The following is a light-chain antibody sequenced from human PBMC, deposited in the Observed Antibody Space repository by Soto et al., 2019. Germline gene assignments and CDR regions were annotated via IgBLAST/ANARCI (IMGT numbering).Light chain of an antibody. CDR1: SSDVGYYNL. J-gene: IGLJ1*01. Sequence: QSALTQPASVSGSPGQSITISCTGTSSDVGYYNLVSWYQQHPGKAPKLIIYEVSKRPSGVSNRFSGSKSGNTASLTISGLQAEDEGDYYCCSYARSSTVFGTGTKLTVL. V-gene: IGLV2-23*02. CDR3: CSYARSSTV. CDR2: EVS.